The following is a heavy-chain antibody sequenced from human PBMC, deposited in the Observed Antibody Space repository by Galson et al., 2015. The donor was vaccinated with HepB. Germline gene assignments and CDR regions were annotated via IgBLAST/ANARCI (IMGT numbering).Heavy chain of an antibody. D-gene: IGHD2-8*01. CDR2: VSTYNGDK. J-gene: IGHJ4*01. Sequence: SVKVSCKASGYTFTAYIISWVRQAPGQGLQWMGRVSTYNGDKQYAQDLQDRVTMTTDKSKTTAYLELKSLRSDDTAVYYCARGCMAAMWGPTFDHWGHGTLVTVSS. V-gene: IGHV1-18*01. CDR3: ARGCMAAMWGPTFDH. CDR1: GYTFTAYI.